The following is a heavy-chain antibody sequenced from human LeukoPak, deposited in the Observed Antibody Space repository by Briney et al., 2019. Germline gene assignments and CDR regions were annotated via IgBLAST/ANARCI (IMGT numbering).Heavy chain of an antibody. Sequence: SETLSLTCAVYGGSFSGYYWSWIRQPPGKGLEWIGEINHSGSTNYNPSLKSRVTTSVDTSKNQFSLKLSSVTAADTAVYYCARASWSPGNWFDPWGQGTLVTVSS. CDR3: ARASWSPGNWFDP. CDR2: INHSGST. D-gene: IGHD1-26*01. V-gene: IGHV4-34*01. CDR1: GGSFSGYY. J-gene: IGHJ5*02.